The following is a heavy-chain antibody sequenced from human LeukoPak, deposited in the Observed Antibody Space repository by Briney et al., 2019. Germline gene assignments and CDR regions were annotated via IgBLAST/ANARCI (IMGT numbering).Heavy chain of an antibody. J-gene: IGHJ3*02. D-gene: IGHD6-13*01. Sequence: PSETLSLTCTVSGGSISSSSYYWGWIRQPPGKGLEWIASISYSGSTYNNPPLKSRVTISVDTSKNQFSLKLTTVTAADTAVYFCARHRSSSWYDALHIWGQGTMVTVPS. CDR1: GGSISSSSYY. CDR3: ARHRSSSWYDALHI. V-gene: IGHV4-39*01. CDR2: ISYSGST.